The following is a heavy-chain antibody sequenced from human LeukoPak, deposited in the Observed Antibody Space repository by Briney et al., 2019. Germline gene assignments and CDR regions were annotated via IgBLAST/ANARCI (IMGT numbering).Heavy chain of an antibody. CDR1: GFTFSSYA. V-gene: IGHV3-30*01. D-gene: IGHD2-15*01. J-gene: IGHJ4*02. CDR2: ISYDGSNK. Sequence: PGRSLRLSCAASGFTFSSYAMHWVCQAPGKGLEWVAVISYDGSNKFYADSVKGRFTISRDNSKNTLYLQMNSLRAEDTAVYYCARNFPDCSGGSCYWFSLEYWGQGTLVTVSS. CDR3: ARNFPDCSGGSCYWFSLEY.